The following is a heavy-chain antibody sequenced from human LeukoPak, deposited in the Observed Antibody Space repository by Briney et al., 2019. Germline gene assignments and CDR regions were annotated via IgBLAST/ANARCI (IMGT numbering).Heavy chain of an antibody. CDR2: IYTSGST. V-gene: IGHV4-4*07. J-gene: IGHJ4*02. CDR3: ARSVLRYFDWPPTAFDY. CDR1: GGSISSYF. Sequence: SETLSLTCTVSGGSISSYFWTWIRQPAGKGLEWIGRIYTSGSTNYNPSLKSRVTMSVDTSNNQFSLKLSSVTAADTAVYYCARSVLRYFDWPPTAFDYWGQGTLVTVSS. D-gene: IGHD3-9*01.